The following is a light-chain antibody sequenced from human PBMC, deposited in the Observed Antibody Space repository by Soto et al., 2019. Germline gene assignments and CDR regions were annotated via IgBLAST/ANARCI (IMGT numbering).Light chain of an antibody. CDR2: GGS. J-gene: IGKJ1*01. CDR3: QQYSSSRT. Sequence: LVMTQSPATLAVSPGERATLSCRASQSVRSNLAWYQQKPGHAPRLLIYGGSSRATGIPVRFSGSGSETDFTLTITRMEPEDFAVYYCQQYSSSRTFGQGTKVDIK. CDR1: QSVRSN. V-gene: IGKV3-20*01.